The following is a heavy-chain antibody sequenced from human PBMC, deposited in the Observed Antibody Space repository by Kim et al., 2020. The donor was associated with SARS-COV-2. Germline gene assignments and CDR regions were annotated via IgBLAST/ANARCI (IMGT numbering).Heavy chain of an antibody. Sequence: GGSLRLSCAASGFTFSSSGLAFSTYAMTWVRQAPGKGRGWVSGINGRDGSTHYADSVTGRFIISSDDSNNTVYLQMNSLRAEDTAMYFCATGYYYGSGSFVPLDYWGQGTLVTVSS. D-gene: IGHD3-10*01. CDR2: INGRDGST. J-gene: IGHJ4*02. CDR3: ATGYYYGSGSFVPLDY. V-gene: IGHV3-23*01. CDR1: GFTFSSSGLAFSTYA.